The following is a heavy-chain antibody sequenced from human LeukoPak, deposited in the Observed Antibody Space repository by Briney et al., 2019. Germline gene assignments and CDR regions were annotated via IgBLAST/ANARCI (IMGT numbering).Heavy chain of an antibody. Sequence: SGGSLRLSCAASGFIFSTSWMTWVRQAPGKGMEWVANIKGDGSEKYYEDSVKGRSTISRDNAKNSLYLQMTSLTDEDTAVYYCARDGQSYCSSTSCYFAYWGQGTLVTVSS. J-gene: IGHJ4*02. CDR2: IKGDGSEK. CDR3: ARDGQSYCSSTSCYFAY. CDR1: GFIFSTSW. D-gene: IGHD2-2*01. V-gene: IGHV3-7*01.